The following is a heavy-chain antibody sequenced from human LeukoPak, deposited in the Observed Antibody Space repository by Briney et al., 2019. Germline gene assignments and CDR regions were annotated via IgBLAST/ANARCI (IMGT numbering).Heavy chain of an antibody. CDR1: GNTLSELS. J-gene: IGHJ4*02. D-gene: IGHD6-19*01. CDR3: AIPRSRLVQGFAF. Sequence: ASVKVSCKVPGNTLSELSIHWVRQTPGKGLEGMGGFEREDGERTYAQKFQGRVTMTEDTSTDRSYMELSNLRSDDTAVYYCAIPRSRLVQGFAFWGQGTLVNVSS. CDR2: FEREDGER. V-gene: IGHV1-24*01.